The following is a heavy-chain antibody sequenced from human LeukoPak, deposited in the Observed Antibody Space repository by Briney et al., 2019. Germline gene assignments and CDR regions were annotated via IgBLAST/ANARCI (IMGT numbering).Heavy chain of an antibody. D-gene: IGHD3-10*01. CDR1: GYTFSDYD. CDR3: TRGMIRGVQGP. CDR2: MNPNSGNT. J-gene: IGHJ5*02. V-gene: IGHV1-8*01. Sequence: ASVKVSCKTSGYTFSDYDINWVRQATGQGLEWMGWMNPNSGNTGYAQKFQGRVTMTRDTSMRTAYMELSSLRSEDTAVYYCTRGMIRGVQGPWGQGTLVTVS.